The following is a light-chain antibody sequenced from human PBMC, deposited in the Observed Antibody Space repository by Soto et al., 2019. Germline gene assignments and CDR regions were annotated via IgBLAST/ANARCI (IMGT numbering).Light chain of an antibody. CDR2: GAS. V-gene: IGKV1-6*01. CDR3: LQDHSYPLT. J-gene: IGKJ4*01. Sequence: AIPIAQSPSSLSGSVGERVTITCWASQGITNDLGLYQQKSGKAPKLLIYGASTLQSGVPSRFSGSGSGTDFTLTISSLQPEDFATYYCLQDHSYPLTFGGGTKVDIK. CDR1: QGITND.